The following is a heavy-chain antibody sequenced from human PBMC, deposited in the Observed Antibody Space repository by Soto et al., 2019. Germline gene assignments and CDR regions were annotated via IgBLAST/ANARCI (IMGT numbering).Heavy chain of an antibody. CDR3: TGQYSSSSGYYYYGMDV. V-gene: IGHV3-49*03. CDR1: GFTFGDYA. J-gene: IGHJ6*02. D-gene: IGHD6-6*01. CDR2: IRSKAYGGTT. Sequence: SLRLSCTASGFTFGDYAMSWFRQAPGKGLEWVGFIRSKAYGGTTEYAASVKGRFTISRDDSKSIAYLQMNSLKTEDTAVYYCTGQYSSSSGYYYYGMDVWGQGTTVTVSS.